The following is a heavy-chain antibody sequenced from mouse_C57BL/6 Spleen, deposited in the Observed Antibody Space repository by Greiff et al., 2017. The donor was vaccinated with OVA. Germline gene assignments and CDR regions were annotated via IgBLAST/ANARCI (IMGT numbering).Heavy chain of an antibody. Sequence: EVQLQESGPVLVKPGASVKMSCKASGYTFTDYYMNWVKQSHGKSLEWIGVINPYNGGTSYNQKFKGKATLTVDKSSSTAYMELNSLTSEDSAVYYCASGVLRYDYWGQGTTLTVSS. J-gene: IGHJ2*01. V-gene: IGHV1-19*01. CDR2: INPYNGGT. CDR3: ASGVLRYDY. CDR1: GYTFTDYY. D-gene: IGHD1-1*01.